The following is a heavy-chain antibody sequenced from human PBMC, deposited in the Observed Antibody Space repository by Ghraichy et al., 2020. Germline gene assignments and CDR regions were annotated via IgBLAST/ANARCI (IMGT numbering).Heavy chain of an antibody. CDR1: GFTFSNYA. Sequence: GGSLRLSCEASGFTFSNYAMSWVRQPPGKGLEWVSTISGHSTTTKFSDSVRGRFTISRDNSKNTLYLQMDSLRGDDTAVYYCAKHEILLSAYGGGWTRDYFNYWGQGTLVTVSS. J-gene: IGHJ4*02. D-gene: IGHD6-19*01. V-gene: IGHV3-23*01. CDR3: AKHEILLSAYGGGWTRDYFNY. CDR2: ISGHSTTT.